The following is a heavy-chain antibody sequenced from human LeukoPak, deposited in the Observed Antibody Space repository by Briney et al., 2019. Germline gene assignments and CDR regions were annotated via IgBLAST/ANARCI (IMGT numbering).Heavy chain of an antibody. V-gene: IGHV4-39*07. CDR2: IYYSGST. Sequence: KPSETLSLTCTVSGGSISSSSYYWGWIRQPPGKGLEWIGSIYYSGSTYYNPSLKSRVTISVDTSKNQFSLKLSSVTAADTAVYYCARAVKVGALGAPPYNWFDPWGQGTLVTVSS. CDR1: GGSISSSSYY. J-gene: IGHJ5*02. CDR3: ARAVKVGALGAPPYNWFDP. D-gene: IGHD1-26*01.